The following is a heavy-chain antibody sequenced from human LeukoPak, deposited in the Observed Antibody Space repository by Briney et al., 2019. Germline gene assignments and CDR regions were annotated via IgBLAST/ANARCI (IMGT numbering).Heavy chain of an antibody. CDR1: GGSISSFY. CDR3: ARGYGGSYGRFDP. J-gene: IGHJ5*02. CDR2: IYYSGST. V-gene: IGHV4-59*01. D-gene: IGHD1-26*01. Sequence: SETLSLTCTVSGGSISSFYWSWIRQPPGKGLEWIGYIYYSGSTNYNPSLKSRVTISVDTSKNQFSLNLSSVTAADTAVYYCARGYGGSYGRFDPWGQGTLVTVSS.